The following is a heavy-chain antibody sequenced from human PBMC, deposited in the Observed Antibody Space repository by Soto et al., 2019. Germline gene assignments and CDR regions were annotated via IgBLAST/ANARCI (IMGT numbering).Heavy chain of an antibody. CDR3: VRFQGYCITTGCYGQDPGYL. D-gene: IGHD2-2*01. CDR2: FYYSGST. V-gene: IGHV4-39*01. Sequence: QLQLQESGPGLVKPTETLSPTCTVSGASISTNSYSWEWIRQRPGPGLEWNGLFYYSGSTHYNPSLKSRLSAFVDRSYHQFPLKVSFVTAADTAVYYCVRFQGYCITTGCYGQDPGYLWRQASKVT. CDR1: GASISTNSYS. J-gene: IGHJ1*01.